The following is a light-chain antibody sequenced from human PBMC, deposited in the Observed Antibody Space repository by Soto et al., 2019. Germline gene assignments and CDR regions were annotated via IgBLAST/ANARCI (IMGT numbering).Light chain of an antibody. V-gene: IGKV3-20*01. CDR2: GAS. CDR1: QSVSSNY. Sequence: ELAMTQSPGTLSLSPGETATLSCRASQSVSSNYVAWFHQKPGQAPRLLIYGASSSSTGVPDRSSASGSGTDFTLSISALEPEDFAVYYWQQYGRSPFTVGPGTKVDI. CDR3: QQYGRSPFT. J-gene: IGKJ3*01.